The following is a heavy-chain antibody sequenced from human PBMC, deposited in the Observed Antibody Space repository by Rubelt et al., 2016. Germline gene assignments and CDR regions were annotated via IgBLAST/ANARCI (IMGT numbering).Heavy chain of an antibody. J-gene: IGHJ4*02. CDR2: IHSSGSP. CDR3: ARQLITFGGLIVNYFDY. CDR1: GVSITSSY. Sequence: QVQLQESGPGLVKPSETLSLTCTVSGVSITSSYWSWIRHPPGKGLEWIGYIHSSGSPNYNPSLKSRVTISTDTSKNQISLRLNSVTAADTAVDYCARQLITFGGLIVNYFDYWGQGTLVTVSS. D-gene: IGHD3-16*02. V-gene: IGHV4-59*08.